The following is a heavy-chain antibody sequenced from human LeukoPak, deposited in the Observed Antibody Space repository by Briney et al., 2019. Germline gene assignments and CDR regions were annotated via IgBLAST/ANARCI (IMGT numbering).Heavy chain of an antibody. Sequence: GGSLRLSCAASGFTFSSYAMSWVRQAPGKGLEWVSAISGSGGSTYYADSVKGRSTISRDNSKNTLYLQMNSLRAEDTAVYYCARGRVPAATTSAFDYWGQGTLVTVSS. CDR1: GFTFSSYA. J-gene: IGHJ4*02. CDR2: ISGSGGST. V-gene: IGHV3-23*01. D-gene: IGHD2-2*01. CDR3: ARGRVPAATTSAFDY.